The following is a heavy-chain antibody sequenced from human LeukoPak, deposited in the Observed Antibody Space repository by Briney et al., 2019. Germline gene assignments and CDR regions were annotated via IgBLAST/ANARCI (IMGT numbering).Heavy chain of an antibody. Sequence: GGSLRLSCAASGFTFSSYGMHWVRQGPGKGLEWVAVISYDGSNKYYADSVKGRFTISRDNSKNTLYLQMNSLRAEDTAVYYCARDPRRYSPYYGMDVWGQGTTVTVSS. V-gene: IGHV3-30*03. CDR1: GFTFSSYG. CDR2: ISYDGSNK. CDR3: ARDPRRYSPYYGMDV. D-gene: IGHD5-18*01. J-gene: IGHJ6*02.